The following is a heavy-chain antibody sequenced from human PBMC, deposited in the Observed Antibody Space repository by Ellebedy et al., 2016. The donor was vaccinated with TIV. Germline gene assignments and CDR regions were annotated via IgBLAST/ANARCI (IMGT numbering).Heavy chain of an antibody. CDR1: GYTFTSYG. CDR3: ARESPVYYDSRMVFDY. CDR2: ISAYNGNT. Sequence: AASVKVSCKASGYTFTSYGISWVRQAPGQGLEWMGWISAYNGNTNYAKKLQGRVTMTTDTSTSTAYMELRSLRSDDTAVYYCARESPVYYDSRMVFDYWGQGTLVTVSS. V-gene: IGHV1-18*01. D-gene: IGHD3-22*01. J-gene: IGHJ4*02.